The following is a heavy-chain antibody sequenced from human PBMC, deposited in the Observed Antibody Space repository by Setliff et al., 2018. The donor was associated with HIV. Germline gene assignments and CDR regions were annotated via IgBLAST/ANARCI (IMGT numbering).Heavy chain of an antibody. CDR1: GGSVSGHY. J-gene: IGHJ4*02. Sequence: PSETLSLTCAVYGGSVSGHYWGWFRQPPGKGLEWIGEITPSGATNYLPSLKSRVTMSLDTSKRQVSLKLTSVTAADTAVYYCATGEWREENYFDYWGQGTLVTVSS. V-gene: IGHV4-34*01. CDR3: ATGEWREENYFDY. CDR2: ITPSGAT. D-gene: IGHD3-10*01.